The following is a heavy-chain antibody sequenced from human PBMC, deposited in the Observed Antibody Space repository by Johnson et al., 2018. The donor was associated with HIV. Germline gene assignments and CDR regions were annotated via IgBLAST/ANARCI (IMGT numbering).Heavy chain of an antibody. J-gene: IGHJ3*02. CDR1: GLIFRTYW. CDR2: IKEDGSEK. CDR3: ATGFGPAFDI. D-gene: IGHD3-16*01. V-gene: IGHV3-7*05. Sequence: VQLVESGGGLVKPGGSLRLSCAASGLIFRTYWMSWVRQAPGKGLEWVANIKEDGSEKYYVDSVKGRFTISRDNSKNTLYLQMNSLKTEDTAVYYCATGFGPAFDIWGQGTMVTVSS.